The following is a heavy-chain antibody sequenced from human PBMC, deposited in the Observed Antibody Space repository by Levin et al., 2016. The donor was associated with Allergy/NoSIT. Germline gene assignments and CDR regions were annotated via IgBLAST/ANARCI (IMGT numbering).Heavy chain of an antibody. J-gene: IGHJ4*02. V-gene: IGHV4-34*01. CDR3: ARASPFGTYGSSMLFPKKLYYFDY. CDR2: INQSGST. D-gene: IGHD3-10*01. Sequence: WIRQPPGKGLEWIGEINQSGSTNYNPSLKSRVTISVDTSKNQFSLRLSSVTAADTAVYYCARASPFGTYGSSMLFPKKLYYFDYWGQGTLVTVSS.